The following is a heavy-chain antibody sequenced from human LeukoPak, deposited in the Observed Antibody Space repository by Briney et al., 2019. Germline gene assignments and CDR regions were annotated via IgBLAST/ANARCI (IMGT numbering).Heavy chain of an antibody. D-gene: IGHD3-10*01. Sequence: PGRSLRLSRAASEFTFSSFAMNRVRHAPGKGLEWVSGTSDSGTTTYYADSVKGRFTMSRDNSKKTLFLQMDSLRAEDTAVYYCAKGGSGFGFYYGMDVWGQGTTVTVSS. CDR1: EFTFSSFA. CDR2: TSDSGTTT. CDR3: AKGGSGFGFYYGMDV. J-gene: IGHJ6*02. V-gene: IGHV3-23*01.